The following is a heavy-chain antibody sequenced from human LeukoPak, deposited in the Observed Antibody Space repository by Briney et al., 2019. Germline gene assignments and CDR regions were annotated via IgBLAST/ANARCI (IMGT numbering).Heavy chain of an antibody. CDR3: ARDPGVLRFLEWSDAFDI. CDR1: GFTFSSYA. D-gene: IGHD3-3*01. CDR2: ISYDGSNK. V-gene: IGHV3-30-3*01. Sequence: GGSLRLSCAASGFTFSSYAMHWVRQAPGKGLEWVAVISYDGSNKYYADFVKGRFTISRDNSKNTLYLQMNSLRAEDTAVYYCARDPGVLRFLEWSDAFDIWGQGTMVTVSS. J-gene: IGHJ3*02.